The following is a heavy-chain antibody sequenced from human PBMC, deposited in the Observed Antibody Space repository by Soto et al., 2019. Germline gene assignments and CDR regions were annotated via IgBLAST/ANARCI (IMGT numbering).Heavy chain of an antibody. J-gene: IGHJ6*02. V-gene: IGHV3-33*01. CDR1: GFTFSSYG. D-gene: IGHD2-8*01. CDR3: ARGEQYCTNGVCYESEQDYYYGMDV. Sequence: GGSLRLSCAASGFTFSSYGMHWVRQAPGKGLEWVAVIWYDGSNKYYADSVKGRFTISRDNSKNTLYLQMNSLRAEDTAVYYCARGEQYCTNGVCYESEQDYYYGMDVWGQGTTVTVSS. CDR2: IWYDGSNK.